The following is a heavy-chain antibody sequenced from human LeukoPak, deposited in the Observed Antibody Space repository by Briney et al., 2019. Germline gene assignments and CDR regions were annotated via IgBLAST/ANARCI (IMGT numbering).Heavy chain of an antibody. D-gene: IGHD2-2*01. CDR2: ISGSGGST. CDR1: GFTFSNYA. V-gene: IGHV3-23*01. CDR3: AKDHTSWYY. Sequence: PGGSLRLSCAASGFTFSNYAMNWVRQVPGKGLEWVSAISGSGGSTYYADSVKGRFTISRDNSKNTLYLQMNSLRAEDTAVYYCAKDHTSWYYWGQGTLVTVSS. J-gene: IGHJ4*02.